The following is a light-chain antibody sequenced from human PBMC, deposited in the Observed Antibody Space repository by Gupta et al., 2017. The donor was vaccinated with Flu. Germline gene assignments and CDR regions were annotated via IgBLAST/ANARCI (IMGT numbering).Light chain of an antibody. J-gene: IGLJ3*02. Sequence: SSTGSNSEVGSDGYVSWNQKHTARATQLMVYAVSGCTAGIPDGFSGSKSGNTTSLTISGLVEEEGADYYFCSYAGTATFVFGGGTKLTVL. CDR3: CSYAGTATFV. CDR2: AVS. CDR1: NSEVGSDGY. V-gene: IGLV2-11*03.